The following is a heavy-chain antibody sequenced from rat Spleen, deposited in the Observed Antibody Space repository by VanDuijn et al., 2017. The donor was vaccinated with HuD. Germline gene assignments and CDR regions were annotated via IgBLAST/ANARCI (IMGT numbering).Heavy chain of an antibody. Sequence: EVQLVESGGGLVQPGRSMKLSCAALGFTFSNYYMAWVRQAPTKGLEWVASISTGGGNTSYRDSVKGRFTISRDNAKSTLYLEMDSLRSEDTATYYCARQGYYDGTYYLNWFAYWGQGTLVTVSS. D-gene: IGHD1-12*02. CDR1: GFTFSNYY. CDR2: ISTGGGNT. CDR3: ARQGYYDGTYYLNWFAY. J-gene: IGHJ3*01. V-gene: IGHV5-25*01.